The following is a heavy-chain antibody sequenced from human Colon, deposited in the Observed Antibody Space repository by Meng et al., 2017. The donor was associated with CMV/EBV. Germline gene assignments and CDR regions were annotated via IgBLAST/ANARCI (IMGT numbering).Heavy chain of an antibody. Sequence: ASVKVSCKASAYTFPDYYIHWVRQAPGQGLVWMGWINPHNGFTKYALSFQGTVTMTGDTSVGTVYMELHSLTSDDTAVYHCSRDMGRRGYNYPRPHWGQGTPVTVSS. J-gene: IGHJ1*01. CDR2: INPHNGFT. CDR3: SRDMGRRGYNYPRPH. V-gene: IGHV1-2*02. D-gene: IGHD1-1*01. CDR1: AYTFPDYY.